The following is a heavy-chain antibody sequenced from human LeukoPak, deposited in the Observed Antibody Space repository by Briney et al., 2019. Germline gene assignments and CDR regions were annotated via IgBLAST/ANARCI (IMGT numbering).Heavy chain of an antibody. D-gene: IGHD3-16*01. CDR1: GFTFDDHA. V-gene: IGHV3-9*01. CDR2: ISWNSGSI. J-gene: IGHJ4*02. Sequence: GRSLRLSCAASGFTFDDHAMHWVRQAPGKGLEWVSGISWNSGSIGYADSVKGRFTISRDNAKNSLYLQMNSLRAEDTALYYCAKAGWGYQFDYWGQGTLVTVSS. CDR3: AKAGWGYQFDY.